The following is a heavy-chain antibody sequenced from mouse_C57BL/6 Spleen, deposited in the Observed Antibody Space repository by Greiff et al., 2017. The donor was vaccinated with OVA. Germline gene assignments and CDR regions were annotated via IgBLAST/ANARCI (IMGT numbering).Heavy chain of an antibody. CDR2: IYPGSGST. CDR3: ARWGTTVEDYAMDY. V-gene: IGHV1-55*01. D-gene: IGHD1-1*01. J-gene: IGHJ4*01. Sequence: QVQLQQSGAELVKPGASVKMSCKASGYTFTSYWITWVKQRPGQGLEWIGDIYPGSGSTNYNEKFKSKATLTVDTSSSTAYMQLSSLTSEDSAVYYCARWGTTVEDYAMDYWGQGTSVTVSS. CDR1: GYTFTSYW.